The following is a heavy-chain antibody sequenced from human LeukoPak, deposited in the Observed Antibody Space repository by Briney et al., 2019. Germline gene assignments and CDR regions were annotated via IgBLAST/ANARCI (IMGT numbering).Heavy chain of an antibody. D-gene: IGHD3-9*01. CDR1: GGSISSSNW. Sequence: SGTLSLTCAVSGGSISSSNWWSWVRQPPGKGLEWIGEIYHSGSTNYNPSLKSRVTISVDKSKNQFSLELSSVTAADTAVYYCARESPDILTGYYAFDIWGQGTMVTVSS. J-gene: IGHJ3*02. V-gene: IGHV4-4*02. CDR2: IYHSGST. CDR3: ARESPDILTGYYAFDI.